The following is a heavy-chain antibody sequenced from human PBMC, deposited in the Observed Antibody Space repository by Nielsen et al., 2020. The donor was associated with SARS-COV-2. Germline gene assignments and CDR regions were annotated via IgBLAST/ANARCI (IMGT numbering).Heavy chain of an antibody. CDR3: AKDRGAVPTNLDY. D-gene: IGHD6-19*01. CDR2: INSDGSST. CDR1: GFTFSSYW. V-gene: IGHV3-74*01. J-gene: IGHJ4*02. Sequence: GESLKISCAASGFTFSSYWMHWVRQAPGKGLVWVSRINSDGSSTSYADSVKGRFTISRDNSKNKLYLQMNSLRAEDTAVYYCAKDRGAVPTNLDYWGQGTLVTVSS.